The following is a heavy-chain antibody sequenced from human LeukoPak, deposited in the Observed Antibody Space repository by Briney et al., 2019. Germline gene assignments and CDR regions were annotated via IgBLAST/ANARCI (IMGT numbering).Heavy chain of an antibody. CDR3: AKDPYGTRYFDY. V-gene: IGHV3-23*01. D-gene: IGHD2-2*01. Sequence: GVSLRLSCAASGFTFSSHALSWVRQDPGKGLEWVSSLSGSGYNTYYADSVKGRFTISRDNSKNTVYLQMNSLRAEDTAVYYCAKDPYGTRYFDYWGQGTLVTVSS. CDR2: LSGSGYNT. J-gene: IGHJ4*02. CDR1: GFTFSSHA.